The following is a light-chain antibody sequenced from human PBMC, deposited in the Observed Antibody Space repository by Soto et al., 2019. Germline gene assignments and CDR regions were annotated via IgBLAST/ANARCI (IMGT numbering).Light chain of an antibody. CDR2: WAS. CDR3: QQYYSTPYT. V-gene: IGKV4-1*01. CDR1: QSVLYSSSNKNY. Sequence: DIVMTQSPDSLAVSLGERATINCKSSQSVLYSSSNKNYLAWYQQKPGQPPKLLIYWASTRESGVPDRFSGSGSGTDFTLTISSLQAEDVAVYSCQQYYSTPYTFGQGTKLEIK. J-gene: IGKJ2*01.